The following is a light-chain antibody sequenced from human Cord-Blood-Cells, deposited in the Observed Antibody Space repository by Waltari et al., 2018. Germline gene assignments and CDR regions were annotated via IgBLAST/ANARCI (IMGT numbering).Light chain of an antibody. CDR3: QQYYSTPPVT. CDR2: WAS. J-gene: IGKJ3*01. CDR1: QSVLYSSNNKNY. V-gene: IGKV4-1*01. Sequence: DIVMTQSPASLAVSLGERATINCKSSQSVLYSSNNKNYLAWYQQKPGQPPTRLIYWASTPASGVPARLSVSGCGTDFSLTIRSLQAEDVAVYYCQQYYSTPPVTFGPGTKVDIK.